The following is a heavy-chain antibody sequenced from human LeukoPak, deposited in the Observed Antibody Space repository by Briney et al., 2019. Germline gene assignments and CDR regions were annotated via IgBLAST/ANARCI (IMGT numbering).Heavy chain of an antibody. V-gene: IGHV4-39*01. J-gene: IGHJ4*02. Sequence: SETLSLTCTVSGDSIRSSAYYWGWIRQPPGKGLQWIGSIYFSGNTDYNPSLKSRVTISIDTSKNQFSLKLTSVTAADTAVYYCARQVAGIGLYYFDYWGQGTLVTVSS. CDR2: IYFSGNT. D-gene: IGHD6-19*01. CDR3: ARQVAGIGLYYFDY. CDR1: GDSIRSSAYY.